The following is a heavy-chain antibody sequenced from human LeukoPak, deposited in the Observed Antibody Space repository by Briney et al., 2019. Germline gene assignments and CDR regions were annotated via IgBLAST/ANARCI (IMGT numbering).Heavy chain of an antibody. CDR3: ARGRYYYGSGSYLN. CDR1: GGSISSGDYY. D-gene: IGHD3-10*01. J-gene: IGHJ4*02. V-gene: IGHV4-30-4*01. CDR2: IYYSGST. Sequence: SETLSLTCTVSGGSISSGDYYWSWIRQPPGKGLEWIGYIYYSGSTYYNPSLKSRVTISVDTSKNQFSLKLSSVTAADTAVYYCARGRYYYGSGSYLNWGQGTLVTVSS.